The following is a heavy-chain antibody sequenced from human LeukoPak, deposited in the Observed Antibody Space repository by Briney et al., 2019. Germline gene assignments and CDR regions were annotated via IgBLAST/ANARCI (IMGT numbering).Heavy chain of an antibody. CDR1: GFTFSSYS. CDR2: ISSSSSTI. V-gene: IGHV3-48*04. CDR3: ARFAAGGSYYYYMDV. J-gene: IGHJ6*03. D-gene: IGHD6-25*01. Sequence: GGSLRLSCAASGFTFSSYSMNWDRQAPGKGLEWVSYISSSSSTIYYADSVKGRFTISRDNAKNSLYLQMNSLRAEDTAVYYCARFAAGGSYYYYMDVWGKGTTVTVSS.